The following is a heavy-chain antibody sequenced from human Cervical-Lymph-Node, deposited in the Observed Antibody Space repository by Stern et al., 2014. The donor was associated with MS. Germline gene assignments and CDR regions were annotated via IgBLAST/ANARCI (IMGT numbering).Heavy chain of an antibody. D-gene: IGHD1-26*01. CDR3: AKGGSGSYLD. CDR2: ISYHGRDK. Sequence: VQLGESGGGVVQPGRSLRLSCAASGFVFRRYALHWVRQAPGPGLEWVSLISYHGRDKYYTDSVKGRFTVSRDNSNNTVDLEMNSLRLEDTAVYYCAKGGSGSYLDWGQGSLVTVSS. V-gene: IGHV3-30*04. CDR1: GFVFRRYA. J-gene: IGHJ4*02.